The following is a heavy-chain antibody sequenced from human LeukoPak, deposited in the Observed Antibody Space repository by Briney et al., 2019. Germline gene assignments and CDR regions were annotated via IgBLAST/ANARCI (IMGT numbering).Heavy chain of an antibody. J-gene: IGHJ4*02. Sequence: GGSLRLSCAASGFTFSGYWMHWVRQAPGKGLVWVSRISSDGSSTRYADSVKGRFTISRDNAENTLYLQMNSLRAEDTAVYYCARSHGDYSDSSGPRFDYWGQGALVTVSS. CDR1: GFTFSGYW. CDR2: ISSDGSST. D-gene: IGHD3-22*01. CDR3: ARSHGDYSDSSGPRFDY. V-gene: IGHV3-74*01.